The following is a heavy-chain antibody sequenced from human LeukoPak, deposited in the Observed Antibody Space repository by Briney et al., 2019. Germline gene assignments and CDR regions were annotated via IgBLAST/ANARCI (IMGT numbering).Heavy chain of an antibody. CDR3: ARADSPGASFHY. V-gene: IGHV1-8*03. D-gene: IGHD1-26*01. J-gene: IGHJ4*02. Sequence: ASVKVSCKASGYRFSSYDINWVRQATVQGLEWMAYMNPNSGNTVFAQNFRDRLTITRSTSMSTAYMELTSLRSQDTAVYYCARADSPGASFHYWGQGTLVTVSS. CDR1: GYRFSSYD. CDR2: MNPNSGNT.